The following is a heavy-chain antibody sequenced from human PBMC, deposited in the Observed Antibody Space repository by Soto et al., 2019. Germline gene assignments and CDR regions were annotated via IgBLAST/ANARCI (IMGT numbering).Heavy chain of an antibody. CDR2: IWYDGSNK. D-gene: IGHD3-10*01. V-gene: IGHV3-33*01. Sequence: TGGSLRLSCAASGFTFSSYGMHWVRQAPGKGLEWVAVIWYDGSNKYYADSVKGRFTISRDNSKNTLYLQMNSLRAEDTAVYYCARDSSLMVRGVINYWGQGTLVTVSS. CDR3: ARDSSLMVRGVINY. CDR1: GFTFSSYG. J-gene: IGHJ4*02.